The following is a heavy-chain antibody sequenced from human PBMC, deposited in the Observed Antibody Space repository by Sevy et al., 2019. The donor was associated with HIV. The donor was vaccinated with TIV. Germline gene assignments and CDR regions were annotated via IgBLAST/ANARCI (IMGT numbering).Heavy chain of an antibody. J-gene: IGHJ4*02. CDR3: ARTAQFGVVDY. Sequence: SETLSLTCTVSGGSISGYYWSWIRQPAGKGLEWIGRIYSSGSTNYDPSLKSRVTMSVDTSKNQFSLKLSSVTAADTAVYYCARTAQFGVVDYWGQGTLVTVSS. V-gene: IGHV4-4*07. CDR2: IYSSGST. D-gene: IGHD3-3*01. CDR1: GGSISGYY.